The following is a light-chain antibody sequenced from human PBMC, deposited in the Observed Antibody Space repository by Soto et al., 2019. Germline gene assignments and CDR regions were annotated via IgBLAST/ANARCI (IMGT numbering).Light chain of an antibody. CDR1: QSVRSSY. V-gene: IGKV3-20*01. CDR2: GAS. Sequence: EIVLTQSPGTLSLSPGERATLSCRASQSVRSSYVAWYQQKPGQAPRLLIYGASSMATAIPDRFSGSGSGTDFSLTISRLEPEDFAVYYCQHYGSDTLKLTFGGGTKVEIK. CDR3: QHYGSDTLKLT. J-gene: IGKJ4*01.